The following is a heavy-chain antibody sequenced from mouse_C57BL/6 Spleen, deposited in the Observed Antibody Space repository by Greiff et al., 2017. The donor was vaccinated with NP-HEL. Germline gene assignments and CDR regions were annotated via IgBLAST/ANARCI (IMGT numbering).Heavy chain of an antibody. V-gene: IGHV1-59*01. CDR2: IDPSDSYT. D-gene: IGHD2-4*01. CDR3: ARGDYEYYFDY. Sequence: VQLQQPGAELVRPGTSVELSCKASGYTFTSYWMHWVKQRPGQGLEWIGVIDPSDSYTNYNQKFKGKATLTVDTSSSTAYMQLSSLTSEDSAVYYCARGDYEYYFDYWGQGTTLTVSS. J-gene: IGHJ2*01. CDR1: GYTFTSYW.